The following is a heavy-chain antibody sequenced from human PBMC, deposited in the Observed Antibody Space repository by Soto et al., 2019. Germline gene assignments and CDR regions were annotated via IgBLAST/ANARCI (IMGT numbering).Heavy chain of an antibody. V-gene: IGHV4-39*01. D-gene: IGHD1-26*01. J-gene: IGHJ3*02. CDR1: RCSISSSRCH. Sequence: SVTLSLTCTILRCSISSSRCHWGWIRQPPGKGLEWIASIKYSGTTFYNPSLKSRVTLSVDTSKNQFALKLSSVTAAETAVDDGARNGITRSYYDAVDIWGQGTMVT. CDR3: ARNGITRSYYDAVDI. CDR2: IKYSGTT.